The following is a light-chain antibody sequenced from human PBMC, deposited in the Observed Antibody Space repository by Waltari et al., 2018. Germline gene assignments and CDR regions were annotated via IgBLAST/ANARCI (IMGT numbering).Light chain of an antibody. CDR1: GNIYNW. CDR3: QHYSASSFT. J-gene: IGKJ4*01. V-gene: IGKV1-5*02. Sequence: DIQMTQSPSTLSASVGDRVTILSRVSGNIYNWWAWYQQRPGEAPNLLIFYASNLEEGVPSRFSGSGSGTEFTLTISSLQPDDFATYYCQHYSASSFTFGGGTKLEIK. CDR2: YAS.